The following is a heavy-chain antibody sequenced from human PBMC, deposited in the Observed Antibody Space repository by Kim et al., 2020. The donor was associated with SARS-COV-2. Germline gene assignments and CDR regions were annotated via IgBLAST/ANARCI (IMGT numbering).Heavy chain of an antibody. CDR2: IYYSGST. Sequence: SETLSLTCTVSGGSISSSSYYWGWIRQPPGKGLEWIGSIYYSGSTYYNPSLKSRVTISVDTSKNQFSLKLSSVTAADTAVYYCARQMNSSGWSRFYYYYYYGMDVWGQGTTVTVSS. CDR3: ARQMNSSGWSRFYYYYYYGMDV. V-gene: IGHV4-39*01. D-gene: IGHD6-19*01. J-gene: IGHJ6*02. CDR1: GGSISSSSYY.